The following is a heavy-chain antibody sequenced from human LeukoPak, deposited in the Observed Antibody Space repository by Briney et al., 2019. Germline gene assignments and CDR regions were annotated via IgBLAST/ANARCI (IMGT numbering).Heavy chain of an antibody. D-gene: IGHD3-10*01. CDR3: AGKQGSGSLRSLDY. V-gene: IGHV3-53*01. CDR2: IYSGGHI. Sequence: GGSLRLSCAASGFTFSNYEMNWVRQTPGKGLEWVSGIYSGGHIYYADSVKGRFTISRDNSKNTLYLQMNSLRAEDTAVYYCAGKQGSGSLRSLDYWGQGTLVTVSS. CDR1: GFTFSNYE. J-gene: IGHJ4*02.